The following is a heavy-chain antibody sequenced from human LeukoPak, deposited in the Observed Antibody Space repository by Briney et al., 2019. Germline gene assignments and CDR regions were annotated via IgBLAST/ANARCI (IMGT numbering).Heavy chain of an antibody. J-gene: IGHJ4*02. V-gene: IGHV1-69*01. CDR3: ARDLGYYDSSGYYYNYFDC. Sequence: ASVKVSCKASGGTFSSYAISWVRQAPGQGLEWMGGIIPIFGTANYAQKFQGRVTITADESTSTAYMELSSLRSEDTAVYYCARDLGYYDSSGYYYNYFDCWGQGTLVTVSS. CDR1: GGTFSSYA. D-gene: IGHD3-22*01. CDR2: IIPIFGTA.